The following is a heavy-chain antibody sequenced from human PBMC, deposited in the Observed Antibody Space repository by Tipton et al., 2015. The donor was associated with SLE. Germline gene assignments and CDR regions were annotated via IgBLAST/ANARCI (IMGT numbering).Heavy chain of an antibody. J-gene: IGHJ6*02. CDR1: GGSISSHY. D-gene: IGHD2-2*01. CDR2: IYYSGST. Sequence: TLSLTCTVSGGSISSHYWSWIRQPPGKGLEWIGYIYYSGSTNYNPSLKSRVTISVDTSKNQFSLKLSSVTAADTAVYYCARGSNPLWYYYGMDVWGQGTTVTVSS. V-gene: IGHV4-59*11. CDR3: ARGSNPLWYYYGMDV.